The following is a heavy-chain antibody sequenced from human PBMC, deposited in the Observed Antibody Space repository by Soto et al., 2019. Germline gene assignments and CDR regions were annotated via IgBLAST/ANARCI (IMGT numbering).Heavy chain of an antibody. Sequence: PSETLSLTCAVYGGSFSGYYWSWIRQPPGKGLEWIGEINHSGSTNYNPSLKSRVTISVDTSKNQFSLKLSSVTAADTAVYYCARCPRIMITFGGRYYYYGMDVWGQGTTVTV. CDR3: ARCPRIMITFGGRYYYYGMDV. CDR1: GGSFSGYY. CDR2: INHSGST. D-gene: IGHD3-16*01. V-gene: IGHV4-34*01. J-gene: IGHJ6*02.